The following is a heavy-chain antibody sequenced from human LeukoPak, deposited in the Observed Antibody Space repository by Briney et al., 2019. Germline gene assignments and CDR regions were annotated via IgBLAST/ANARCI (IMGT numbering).Heavy chain of an antibody. CDR2: ISSSSTTI. D-gene: IGHD4-17*01. V-gene: IGHV3-48*02. CDR3: ARTTVTTFDY. Sequence: PGGSLRLSCAASGFTFSTYTMNWVRQAPGKGLEWVSYISSSSTTIYYADSVKGRFTLSRDNAKNSLYLQMNSLRDEDTALYYCARTTVTTFDYWGQGTLVTVSS. J-gene: IGHJ4*02. CDR1: GFTFSTYT.